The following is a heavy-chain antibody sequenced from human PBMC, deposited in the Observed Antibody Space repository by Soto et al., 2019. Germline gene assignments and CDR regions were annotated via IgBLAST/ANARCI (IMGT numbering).Heavy chain of an antibody. V-gene: IGHV3-30*18. CDR2: ISYDGSNK. CDR3: AKLAAAGARGSFDY. CDR1: GFTFNSYG. J-gene: IGHJ4*02. Sequence: GGSLRLSCAASGFTFNSYGMHWVRQAPGKGLEWVAVISYDGSNKYYADSVKGRFTISRDNSKNTLYLQMNSLRAEDTAVYYCAKLAAAGARGSFDYWGQGTLVTVSS. D-gene: IGHD6-13*01.